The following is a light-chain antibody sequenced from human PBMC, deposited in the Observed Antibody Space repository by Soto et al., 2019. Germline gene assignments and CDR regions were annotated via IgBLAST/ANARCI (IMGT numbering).Light chain of an antibody. Sequence: EIVMTQSPATLSVSPGERATLSCRASQSVSDKLAWYQQKPGQAPRILIYDASNRDTGIPARFSGSGSGTDFTLPINKLEPEDFAVYYCQQRASWPWTFGQGTKVDIK. CDR3: QQRASWPWT. CDR1: QSVSDK. J-gene: IGKJ1*01. V-gene: IGKV3-11*01. CDR2: DAS.